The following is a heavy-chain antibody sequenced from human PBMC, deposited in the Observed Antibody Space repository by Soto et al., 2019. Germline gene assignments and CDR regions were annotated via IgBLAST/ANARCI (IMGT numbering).Heavy chain of an antibody. D-gene: IGHD3-3*01. CDR1: GFIFSSYG. V-gene: IGHV3-30*18. CDR2: ISHDGSSK. J-gene: IGHJ4*02. Sequence: GGSLRLSCAASGFIFSSYGMHWVRQAPGKGLEWVAVISHDGSSKDYGDTMKGRFTISRDNSKNTLSLQINSLRVEDTAVYFCAKSRRGGSYYDLDHWGQGTQVTVSS. CDR3: AKSRRGGSYYDLDH.